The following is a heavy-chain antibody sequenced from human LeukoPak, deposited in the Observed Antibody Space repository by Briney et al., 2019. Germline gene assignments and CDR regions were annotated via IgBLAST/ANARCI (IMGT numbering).Heavy chain of an antibody. D-gene: IGHD2-15*01. CDR1: GFTFSNYA. Sequence: GGSLRLSCAASGFTFSNYAINWVRQAPGKGLEWFSSISTTGTYTDYADSVKGRFTISRDNTKNSVFLQMNGLKAEDTAVYYCARIQTSSGASHYYFDYWGQGSLVTVSS. CDR2: ISTTGTYT. CDR3: ARIQTSSGASHYYFDY. J-gene: IGHJ4*02. V-gene: IGHV3-21*01.